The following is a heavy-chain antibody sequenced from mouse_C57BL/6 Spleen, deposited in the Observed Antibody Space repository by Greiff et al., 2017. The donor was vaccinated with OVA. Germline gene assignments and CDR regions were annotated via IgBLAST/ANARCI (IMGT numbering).Heavy chain of an antibody. Sequence: VQLQQPGAELVRPGFSVKLSCKASGYTFTSYWMDWVKQRPGQGLEWIGNIYPSDSETHYNQKFKDKATLTVDKSSSTAYMQLSSLTSEDSAVYYCARGGYDENYFDYWGQGTTLTVSS. J-gene: IGHJ2*01. CDR2: IYPSDSET. CDR3: ARGGYDENYFDY. V-gene: IGHV1-61*01. CDR1: GYTFTSYW. D-gene: IGHD2-2*01.